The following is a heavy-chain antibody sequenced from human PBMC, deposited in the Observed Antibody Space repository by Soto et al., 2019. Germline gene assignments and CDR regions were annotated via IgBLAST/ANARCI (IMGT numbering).Heavy chain of an antibody. Sequence: GGSLRLSCAASGFTVSSNYMSWVRQAPGKGLEWVSVIYSGGSTYYADSVKGRFTISRDNSKNTLYLQMNSLRAEDTAVYYCARGGLVVSYGVDVWGQGTTVTVSS. CDR1: GFTVSSNY. CDR2: IYSGGST. J-gene: IGHJ6*02. V-gene: IGHV3-53*01. D-gene: IGHD6-6*01. CDR3: ARGGLVVSYGVDV.